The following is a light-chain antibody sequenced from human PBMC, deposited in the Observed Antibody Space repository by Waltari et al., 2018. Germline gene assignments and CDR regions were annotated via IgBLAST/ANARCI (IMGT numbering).Light chain of an antibody. CDR2: DVT. V-gene: IGLV2-14*03. CDR1: SNDVGAYNY. CDR3: SSYTTDSTYV. J-gene: IGLJ1*01. Sequence: QSALTQPASVSGSPGQSITVPCTGTSNDVGAYNYVSWYQQHPGKVPKLMIYDVTKRPSGISYRFSGSKPGNTASLTISGLQAEDEADYYCSSYTTDSTYVFGTGTKVTVL.